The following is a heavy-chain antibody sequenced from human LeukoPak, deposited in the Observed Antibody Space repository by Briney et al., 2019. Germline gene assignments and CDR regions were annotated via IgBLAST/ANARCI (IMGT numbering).Heavy chain of an antibody. CDR2: VNPNTGGT. CDR1: VYTFTAYY. V-gene: IGHV1-2*02. J-gene: IGHJ4*02. Sequence: GASVNVSFKSSVYTFTAYYIHWVRQAPGQGLEGLGWVNPNTGGTNFAPKFQGRVTMTRDTSIRMTYMELTSLKSDDTAVYYCARVSPYGDFDCWGQGTLVTVSS. CDR3: ARVSPYGDFDC. D-gene: IGHD4-17*01.